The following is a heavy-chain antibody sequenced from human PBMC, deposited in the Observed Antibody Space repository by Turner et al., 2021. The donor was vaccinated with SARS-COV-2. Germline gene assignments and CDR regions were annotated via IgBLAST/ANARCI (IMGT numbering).Heavy chain of an antibody. CDR3: ARSVWIHDY. J-gene: IGHJ4*02. V-gene: IGHV5-51*03. CDR2: IKPGDSDV. D-gene: IGHD6-25*01. CDR1: GYSFTNYW. Sequence: EVQLVQPGAEVKKPGESLRISCKASGYSFTNYWIAWVRQMPGKGLEWMGFIKPGDSDVRYSPSFQGQVTISADKSISTAYLLWSSVEASDTAIYYCARSVWIHDYWGQGTLVTVSS.